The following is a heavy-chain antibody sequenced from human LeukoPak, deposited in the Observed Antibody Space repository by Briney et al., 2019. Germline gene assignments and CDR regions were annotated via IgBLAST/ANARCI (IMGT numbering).Heavy chain of an antibody. CDR3: ARGEGSGSYMSYFDY. D-gene: IGHD3-10*01. Sequence: SETLSLPCTVSGGSISSYYWSWLRQPAGKGLEWIGRIYTSGSTNYNPSLKSRVTISQDTSKNQFSLKLSSVTAADTAMYYCARGEGSGSYMSYFDYWGQGALVTVSS. CDR1: GGSISSYY. V-gene: IGHV4-4*07. CDR2: IYTSGST. J-gene: IGHJ4*02.